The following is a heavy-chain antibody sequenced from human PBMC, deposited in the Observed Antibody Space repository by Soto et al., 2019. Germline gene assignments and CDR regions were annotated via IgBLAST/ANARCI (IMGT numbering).Heavy chain of an antibody. Sequence: RGESLKISCKGSGYSFTSYWIGWLRQMPGKGLEWMGIIYPGDSDTRYSPSFQGQVTISADKSISTAYLQWSSLKASDTAMYYCARGSGHDYYYYYGMDVWGQGTTVTVSS. CDR1: GYSFTSYW. CDR2: IYPGDSDT. CDR3: ARGSGHDYYYYYGMDV. V-gene: IGHV5-51*01. D-gene: IGHD2-15*01. J-gene: IGHJ6*02.